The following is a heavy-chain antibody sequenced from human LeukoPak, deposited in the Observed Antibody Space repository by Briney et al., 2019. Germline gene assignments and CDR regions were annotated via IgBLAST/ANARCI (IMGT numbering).Heavy chain of an antibody. CDR1: GLAFTSNYA. Sequence: GGSLRLSCAASGLAFTSNYAMSWVRPGPGKELEWVSTITGTGTDTYYADSVKGRFTISRDISKNTLYLQMHSLRPEDTAVYYCTKARFGSGTYSAFDIWGQGTMGTVSS. CDR3: TKARFGSGTYSAFDI. D-gene: IGHD3-10*01. V-gene: IGHV3-23*01. CDR2: ITGTGTDT. J-gene: IGHJ3*02.